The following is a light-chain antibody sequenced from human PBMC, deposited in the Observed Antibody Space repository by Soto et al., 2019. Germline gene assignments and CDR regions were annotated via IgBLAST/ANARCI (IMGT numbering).Light chain of an antibody. Sequence: EIVLTQSPGTVSLSPGERATLSCRASQSVSSSYLAWYQQKPGQAPRLLIYGASSRATGIPDRFSGGGSGTEFTLTISSLQPDDFATYYCQQYNSYSKTFGQGTKVDIK. CDR1: QSVSSSY. J-gene: IGKJ1*01. V-gene: IGKV3-20*01. CDR3: QQYNSYSKT. CDR2: GAS.